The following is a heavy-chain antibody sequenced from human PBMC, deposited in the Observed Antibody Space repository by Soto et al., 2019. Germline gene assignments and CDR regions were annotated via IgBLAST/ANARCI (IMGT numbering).Heavy chain of an antibody. CDR2: ISGSGGCT. J-gene: IGHJ5*02. V-gene: IGHV3-23*01. Sequence: GGSLRLSCAASGFTFSSYAMSWVRQAPGKGLEWVSAISGSGGCTYYADSVKGRFTISRDNSKNTLYLQMNSLRAEDTAVYYCAKNPADYCSGGSCPRGNWFDPWGQGTLVTVSS. CDR3: AKNPADYCSGGSCPRGNWFDP. D-gene: IGHD2-15*01. CDR1: GFTFSSYA.